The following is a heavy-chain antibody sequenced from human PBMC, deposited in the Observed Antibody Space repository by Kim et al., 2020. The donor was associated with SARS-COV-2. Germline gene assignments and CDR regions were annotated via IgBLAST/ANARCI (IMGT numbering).Heavy chain of an antibody. CDR3: ARGLSRFGEFKGFDY. D-gene: IGHD3-10*01. J-gene: IGHJ4*02. Sequence: PYLKSRITMSVDTSKNHFSLKLNSMTAADTAVYYCARGLSRFGEFKGFDYWGQGNLVTVSS. V-gene: IGHV4-34*01.